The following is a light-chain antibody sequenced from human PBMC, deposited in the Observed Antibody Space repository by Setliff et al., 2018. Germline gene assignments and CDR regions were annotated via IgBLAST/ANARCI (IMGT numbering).Light chain of an antibody. CDR2: EVF. Sequence: QSALTQPPSVSGSPGQSVTISCTGTYSDIGGHDRVSWYQQPPGAAPKLIIYEVFHRPSGVPVRFSGSKSGVTASLTISGLQAEDEADYFCGSFSSTTTFYVFGPGTKGTVL. CDR1: YSDIGGHDR. J-gene: IGLJ1*01. V-gene: IGLV2-18*02. CDR3: GSFSSTTTFYV.